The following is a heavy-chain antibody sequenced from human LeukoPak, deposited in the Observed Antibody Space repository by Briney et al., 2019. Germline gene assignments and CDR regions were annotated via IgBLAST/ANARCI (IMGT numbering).Heavy chain of an antibody. D-gene: IGHD3-9*01. CDR2: INHSGST. J-gene: IGHJ6*02. CDR1: GGSFSDYY. Sequence: SETLSLTCAVYGGSFSDYYWSWIRQPPGKGLEWIGEINHSGSTNYNPSLKSRVTISVDTSKNQFSLKLSSVTAADTAVYYCGRVKTYYDILTGYYPYYGMDVWGQGTTVTVSS. CDR3: GRVKTYYDILTGYYPYYGMDV. V-gene: IGHV4-34*01.